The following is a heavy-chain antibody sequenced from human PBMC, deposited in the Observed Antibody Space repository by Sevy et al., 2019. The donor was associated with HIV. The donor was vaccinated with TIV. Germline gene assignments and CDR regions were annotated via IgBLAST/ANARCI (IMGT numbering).Heavy chain of an antibody. CDR3: AGVGDMATFDY. CDR2: IHYSGGT. Sequence: SETLSLTCTVSGGSINSGNYYWGWIRQPPGKGLEWIGYIHYSGGTYYNPSLKSRVSISVDTSKNQFSLKRSSVTAADTAVYYCAGVGDMATFDYWGQGTLVTVSS. D-gene: IGHD5-12*01. V-gene: IGHV4-30-4*01. CDR1: GGSINSGNYY. J-gene: IGHJ4*02.